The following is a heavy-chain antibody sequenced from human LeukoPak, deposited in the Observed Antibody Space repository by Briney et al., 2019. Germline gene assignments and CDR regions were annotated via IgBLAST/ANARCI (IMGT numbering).Heavy chain of an antibody. V-gene: IGHV1-46*01. CDR1: GYTFTSYY. CDR3: ARDRRSSGWSPTGFDY. Sequence: GASVKVSCKASGYTFTSYYMHWVRQAPGHGLEWMGIINPSGGSTSYAQKFQGRVTMTRDTSTSTVYMELSSLRSEDTAVYYCARDRRSSGWSPTGFDYWGQGTLVTVSS. CDR2: INPSGGST. J-gene: IGHJ4*02. D-gene: IGHD6-19*01.